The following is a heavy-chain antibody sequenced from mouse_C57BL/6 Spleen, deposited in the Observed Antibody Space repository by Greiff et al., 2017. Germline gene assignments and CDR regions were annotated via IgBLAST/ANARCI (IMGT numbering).Heavy chain of an antibody. CDR1: GFNIKDYY. J-gene: IGHJ2*01. CDR2: IDPEDGDT. D-gene: IGHD1-2*01. V-gene: IGHV14-1*01. Sequence: VQLQQSGAELVRPGASVKLSCTASGFNIKDYYMHWVKQRPEQGLEWIGRIDPEDGDTEYAPKFQGKATITADTSSNTAYLQLSSLTSEDTAVYYCTLTTAPVNFDYWGQGTTLTVSS. CDR3: TLTTAPVNFDY.